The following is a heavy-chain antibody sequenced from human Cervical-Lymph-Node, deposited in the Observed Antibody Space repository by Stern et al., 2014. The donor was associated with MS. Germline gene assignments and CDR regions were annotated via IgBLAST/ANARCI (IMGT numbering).Heavy chain of an antibody. CDR1: GGSISSYY. J-gene: IGHJ4*02. V-gene: IGHV4-59*01. Sequence: HVQLVESGPGLVKPSETLSLTCTVSGGSISSYYWSWIRQPPGKGLEWIGYIYYSGSTNYNPSLKSRVTISVDTSKNQFSLKLSSVTAADTAVYYCATGGTFDYWGQGTLVTVSS. CDR3: ATGGTFDY. CDR2: IYYSGST. D-gene: IGHD1-26*01.